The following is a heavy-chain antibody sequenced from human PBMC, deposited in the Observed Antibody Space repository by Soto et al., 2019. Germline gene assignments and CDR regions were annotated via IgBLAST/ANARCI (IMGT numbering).Heavy chain of an antibody. V-gene: IGHV3-23*01. CDR1: GFTFSNYA. CDR2: ISGSGDSA. CDR3: AKLVGYCSRNSCYKDGMDV. Sequence: EVQLLESGGGLVQPGGSLRLSCAASGFTFSNYAMSWVRQAPGKGLEGVSAISGSGDSAFHADSVKGRFTISRDNSKNTLYLQMNSLRAEDTAVYYCAKLVGYCSRNSCYKDGMDVWGQGTTVTVSS. J-gene: IGHJ6*02. D-gene: IGHD2-2*02.